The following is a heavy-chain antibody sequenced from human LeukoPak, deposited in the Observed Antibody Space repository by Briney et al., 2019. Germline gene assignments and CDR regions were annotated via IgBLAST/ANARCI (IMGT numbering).Heavy chain of an antibody. CDR2: IYYSGST. J-gene: IGHJ4*02. Sequence: SETLSLTCTVSGRSISSSSYYWAWIRQPPGKGLERIGSIYYSGSTFYSPSLKSRVTLSVDTSKNHFSLKLSSVTAADTAVYFCSRETTSTSWYWGQGTLVTVSS. D-gene: IGHD6-13*01. V-gene: IGHV4-39*02. CDR1: GRSISSSSYY. CDR3: SRETTSTSWY.